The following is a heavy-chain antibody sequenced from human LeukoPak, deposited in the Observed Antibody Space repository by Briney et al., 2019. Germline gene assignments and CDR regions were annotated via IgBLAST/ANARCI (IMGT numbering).Heavy chain of an antibody. CDR3: ARGWVALVFDY. CDR2: IYYSGST. CDR1: GGSISSYY. Sequence: SETLSLTCTVSGGSISSYYWSLIRQPPGKGLEWIGYIYYSGSTNYNPSLKSRVTISVDTFKNQFSLKLSSVTAADTAVYYCARGWVALVFDYWGQGTLVTVSS. J-gene: IGHJ4*02. D-gene: IGHD2-15*01. V-gene: IGHV4-59*08.